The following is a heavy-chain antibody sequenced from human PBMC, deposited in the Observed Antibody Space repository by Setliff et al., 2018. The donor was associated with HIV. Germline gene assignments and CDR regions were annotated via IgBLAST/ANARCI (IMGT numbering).Heavy chain of an antibody. D-gene: IGHD3-9*01. Sequence: VASVKVSCKTFGYRFTDFYVNWVRQAPGQGLEWMGWINPKSGATKNAQKFQGRVTMTRDTSISTVYMELSSLRSDDTALYFCARRAEDLAINPPSFDHYFDYWGQGTPVTVSS. CDR2: INPKSGAT. CDR3: ARRAEDLAINPPSFDHYFDY. V-gene: IGHV1-2*02. J-gene: IGHJ4*02. CDR1: GYRFTDFY.